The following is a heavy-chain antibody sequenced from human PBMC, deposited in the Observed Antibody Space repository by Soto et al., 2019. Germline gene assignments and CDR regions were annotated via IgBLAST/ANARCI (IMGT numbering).Heavy chain of an antibody. CDR2: ISYDGSNI. CDR1: GFTFSSYA. CDR3: ARDLFFS. D-gene: IGHD3-3*01. V-gene: IGHV3-30-3*01. Sequence: QVQLVESGGGVVQPGRSLRLSCAASGFTFSSYAMHWVRQAPGKGLEWVAVISYDGSNIYYADSVKGRFTISRDNSKNTLYLQMNSLRAEDTAVYYCARDLFFSWGQGTLVTVSS. J-gene: IGHJ5*02.